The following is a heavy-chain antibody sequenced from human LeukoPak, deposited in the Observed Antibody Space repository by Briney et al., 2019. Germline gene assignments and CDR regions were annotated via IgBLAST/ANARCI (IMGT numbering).Heavy chain of an antibody. Sequence: GGSLRLSCAASGFTFSSYAMHWVRQAPGKGLEWVAVISYDGSNKYYADSVKGRFTISRDNSKNTLYLQMDSLRAEDTAVYYCAKDMEGLVVPFDYWGQGTLVTVSS. CDR2: ISYDGSNK. V-gene: IGHV3-30*04. D-gene: IGHD2-15*01. CDR3: AKDMEGLVVPFDY. J-gene: IGHJ4*02. CDR1: GFTFSSYA.